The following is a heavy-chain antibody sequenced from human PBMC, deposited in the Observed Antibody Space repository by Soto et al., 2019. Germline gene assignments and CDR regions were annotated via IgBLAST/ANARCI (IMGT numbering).Heavy chain of an antibody. Sequence: SETLSLTCTVSGGSISSGGSYWGWIRQPPGKGLEWIGYIYYSGDTYFNPSLKSRVTLSVDTSKNQFSLNLSSVTAADTAVYYCVRYCSTTKGTFDYWGQGTLVTVSS. CDR3: VRYCSTTKGTFDY. V-gene: IGHV4-30-4*01. CDR1: GGSISSGGSY. D-gene: IGHD2-2*01. J-gene: IGHJ4*02. CDR2: IYYSGDT.